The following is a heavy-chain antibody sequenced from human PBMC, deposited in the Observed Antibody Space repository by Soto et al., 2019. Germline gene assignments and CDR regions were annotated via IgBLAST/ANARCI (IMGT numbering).Heavy chain of an antibody. CDR3: ASSYGSGYRAFDY. CDR1: GDTFTFYS. CDR2: INPILSMS. Sequence: QVQLVQSGAEVKRPGSSVKVSCKASGDTFTFYSINWVRQAPGLGLEWMGRINPILSMSNYAQRFQGRVRMTEEKSTGTAYMELSSLRSEDTATYCCASSYGSGYRAFDYWGQGALVTVSS. V-gene: IGHV1-69*02. D-gene: IGHD3-10*01. J-gene: IGHJ4*02.